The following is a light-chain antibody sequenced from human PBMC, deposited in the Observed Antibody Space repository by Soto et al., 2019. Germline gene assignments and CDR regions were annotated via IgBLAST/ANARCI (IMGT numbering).Light chain of an antibody. CDR1: SSVSTY. Sequence: EIGLTQSPGTLSLSPGERATLSCRASSSVSTYLAWYQQKPGQAPRLLIYDASNWATGIPARFSGSGSGTDFTLTISSLEPEDFAVYYCQQHRNWPWTFGQGTKVEI. CDR3: QQHRNWPWT. CDR2: DAS. V-gene: IGKV3-11*01. J-gene: IGKJ1*01.